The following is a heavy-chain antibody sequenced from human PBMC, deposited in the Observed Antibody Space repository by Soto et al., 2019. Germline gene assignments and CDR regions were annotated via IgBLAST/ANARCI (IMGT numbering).Heavy chain of an antibody. CDR3: ARDQGNNWDLDY. V-gene: IGHV3-30*19. J-gene: IGHJ4*02. CDR1: GFTFSSHG. Sequence: GGSLRLSCAASGFTFSSHGMYWVRQAPGKGLEWVAAISYDGSDQYYADSVKGRFTISRDNSKNTLFLQMNSLRADDTAVYYCARDQGNNWDLDYWGQGTQVTVSS. D-gene: IGHD1-20*01. CDR2: ISYDGSDQ.